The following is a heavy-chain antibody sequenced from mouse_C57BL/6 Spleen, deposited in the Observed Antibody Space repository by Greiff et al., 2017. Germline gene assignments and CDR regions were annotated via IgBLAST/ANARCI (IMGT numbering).Heavy chain of an antibody. CDR3: AREATRYYAMDY. CDR2: ISSGGSYT. CDR1: GFTFSSYA. V-gene: IGHV5-6*01. J-gene: IGHJ4*01. D-gene: IGHD6-1*01. Sequence: EVKLMESGGDLVKPGGSLKLSCAASGFTFSSYAMSWVRQTPDKRLEWVATISSGGSYTYYPDSVKGRFTISRDNAKNTLYLQMSSLKSEYTAMYYCAREATRYYAMDYWGQGTSVTVSS.